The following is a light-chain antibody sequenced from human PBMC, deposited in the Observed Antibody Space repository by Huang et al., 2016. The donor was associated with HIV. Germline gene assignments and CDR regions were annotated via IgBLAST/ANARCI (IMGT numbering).Light chain of an antibody. V-gene: IGKV3-15*01. Sequence: EIVMTQSPVTLSVSPGERATLSCRASQSVSNTLAWYQQKPGQAPRLLIYSASPRVTGIPARFSGSGSGTEFTLTISSLQSEDFAVYYCQQYQDWPPEALTFGGGTKVE. CDR3: QQYQDWPPEALT. CDR2: SAS. J-gene: IGKJ4*01. CDR1: QSVSNT.